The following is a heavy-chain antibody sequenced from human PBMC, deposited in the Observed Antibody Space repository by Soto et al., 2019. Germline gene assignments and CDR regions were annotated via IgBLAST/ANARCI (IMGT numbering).Heavy chain of an antibody. CDR1: GFTFDDYT. CDR2: ISWDGGST. D-gene: IGHD2-21*02. V-gene: IGHV3-43*01. Sequence: PVGSLRLSCAASGFTFDDYTMHWVRQVPGKGLEWVSLISWDGGSTSYADSVKGRFAISRDNIKNSLHLQMNSLTTEDTAVYYCAKDRAAVTGDYYYYAMDVWGQGTTVTVSS. J-gene: IGHJ6*02. CDR3: AKDRAAVTGDYYYYAMDV.